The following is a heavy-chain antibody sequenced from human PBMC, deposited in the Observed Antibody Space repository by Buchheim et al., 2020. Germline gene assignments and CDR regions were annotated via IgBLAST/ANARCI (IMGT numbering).Heavy chain of an antibody. CDR2: IRGDGGAT. CDR3: AKSEYSDLYYYYYLDV. Sequence: EVQLLESGGGLVQPGGSLRLSCAASGFSFSNYAMTWVRQAPGKGLEWFSAIRGDGGATYYADSVKGRFTISSDHSQNTPYLQMNSLRAEETGIYYCAKSEYSDLYYYYYLDVWGKGTT. D-gene: IGHD5-12*01. CDR1: GFSFSNYA. J-gene: IGHJ6*03. V-gene: IGHV3-23*01.